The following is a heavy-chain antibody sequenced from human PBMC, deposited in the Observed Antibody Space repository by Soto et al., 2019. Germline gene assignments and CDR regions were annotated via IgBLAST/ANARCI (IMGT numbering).Heavy chain of an antibody. CDR1: GFTFRSYE. CDR3: ARDPLQRSLGTNWFDP. CDR2: ISSSGGTI. V-gene: IGHV3-48*03. D-gene: IGHD7-27*01. J-gene: IGHJ5*02. Sequence: PGGSLRLSCAASGFTFRSYEMNWLRQAPGKGLEWVSYISSSGGTIFYADSVKGRFTISRDNAKNSLYLQMNSLRAEDTAVYYCARDPLQRSLGTNWFDPWGQGTLVTVSS.